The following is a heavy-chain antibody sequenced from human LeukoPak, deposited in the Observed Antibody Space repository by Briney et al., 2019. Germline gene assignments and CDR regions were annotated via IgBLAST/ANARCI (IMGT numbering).Heavy chain of an antibody. CDR2: ISGGSSDI. D-gene: IGHD3-22*01. Sequence: GGSLRLSCAASEFTFSTYSMNWVRQAPGKGLEWVSIISGGSSDIHYADSVKGRFTISRDNAKNSLYLQMNSLRAEDTAVYYCARDPRPSYYYDSSGERAFDIWGQGTMVTVSS. J-gene: IGHJ3*02. CDR1: EFTFSTYS. V-gene: IGHV3-21*01. CDR3: ARDPRPSYYYDSSGERAFDI.